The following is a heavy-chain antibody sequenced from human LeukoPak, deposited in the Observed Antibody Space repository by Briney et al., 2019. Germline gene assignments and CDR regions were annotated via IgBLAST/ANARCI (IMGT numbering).Heavy chain of an antibody. CDR1: GGSISSYY. J-gene: IGHJ4*02. D-gene: IGHD3-16*01. CDR3: ARGVAGEPVDN. V-gene: IGHV4-59*12. Sequence: SETLSLTCTVSGGSISSYYWSWIRQPPGKGLEWIGNIFYSGSTYYSPSLKSRVTISLDTSRNQFSLKLSSVTAADTAVYYCARGVAGEPVDNWGQGTLVTVSS. CDR2: IFYSGST.